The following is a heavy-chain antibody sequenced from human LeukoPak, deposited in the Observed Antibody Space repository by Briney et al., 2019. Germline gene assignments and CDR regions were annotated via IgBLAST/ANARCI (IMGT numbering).Heavy chain of an antibody. J-gene: IGHJ4*02. CDR1: GFTFDDYT. CDR2: ISWDGGST. D-gene: IGHD3-22*01. V-gene: IGHV3-43*01. Sequence: GGSLRLSCAASGFTFDDYTMHWVRQAPGKGLEWVSLISWDGGSTYYADSVKGRFPISRDNSKNSLYLQMNSLRTEDTALYYCAKDRGLYDSSGFFDYWGQGTLVTVSS. CDR3: AKDRGLYDSSGFFDY.